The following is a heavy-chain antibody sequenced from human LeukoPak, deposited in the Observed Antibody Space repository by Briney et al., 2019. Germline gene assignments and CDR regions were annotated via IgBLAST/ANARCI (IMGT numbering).Heavy chain of an antibody. V-gene: IGHV3-23*01. Sequence: GGSLRLSCAASGFTFSGYAMSWVRQAPGKGLEWVSAIIGSGDTTYYAASVKGRLTISRDNSKNTLYLQMNSLRAEDAAVYYCAKVTGGDMITYGGLDYWGQGTLVTVSS. CDR2: IIGSGDTT. J-gene: IGHJ4*02. D-gene: IGHD3-16*01. CDR1: GFTFSGYA. CDR3: AKVTGGDMITYGGLDY.